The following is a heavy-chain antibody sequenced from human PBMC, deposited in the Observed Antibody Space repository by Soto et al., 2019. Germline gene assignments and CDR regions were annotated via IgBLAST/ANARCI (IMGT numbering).Heavy chain of an antibody. Sequence: EVQLVESGGGLVQPGGSLRLSCAASGFSISDCSMNWVRRAPGKGLEWISYISTNNDAIYYAYSVKGRFTIYRDNAKNSLYLQMNSLRAEDTAVYYCASVLGSRRSGSYPSYWGQGTLVTVSS. D-gene: IGHD3-10*01. CDR3: ASVLGSRRSGSYPSY. CDR1: GFSISDCS. V-gene: IGHV3-48*01. CDR2: ISTNNDAI. J-gene: IGHJ4*02.